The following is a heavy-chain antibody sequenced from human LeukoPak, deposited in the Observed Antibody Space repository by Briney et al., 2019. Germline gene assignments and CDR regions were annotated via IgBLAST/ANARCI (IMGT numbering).Heavy chain of an antibody. CDR1: GYTFTSNH. D-gene: IGHD3-10*01. CDR2: INPSVGST. Sequence: GASVKVSCKASGYTFTSNHLHWVRQAPGQGLEWMGIINPSVGSTTYAQRFQGRVTMTRDVSTSTVYMELSRLRSEDTAVYYCASRSLDFGVINYYYMDVWGKGTTVTVSS. J-gene: IGHJ6*03. CDR3: ASRSLDFGVINYYYMDV. V-gene: IGHV1-46*01.